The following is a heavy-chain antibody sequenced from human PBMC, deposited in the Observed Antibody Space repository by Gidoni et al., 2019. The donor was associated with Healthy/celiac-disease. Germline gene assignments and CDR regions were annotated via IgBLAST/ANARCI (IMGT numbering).Heavy chain of an antibody. CDR1: GFPFSSYS. CDR3: ARGNSSSRYINYYGMDV. J-gene: IGHJ6*02. CDR2: ISSSSSYI. V-gene: IGHV3-21*01. Sequence: EVQLVESGGGLVKPGGSLRLSCAASGFPFSSYSMNWVRQAPGKGLEWVSSISSSSSYIYYADSVKGRFTISRDNAKNSLYLQMNSLRAEDTAVYYCARGNSSSRYINYYGMDVWGQGTTVTVSS. D-gene: IGHD6-13*01.